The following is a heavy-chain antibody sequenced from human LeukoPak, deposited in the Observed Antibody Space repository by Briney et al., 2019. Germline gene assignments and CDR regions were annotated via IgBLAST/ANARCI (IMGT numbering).Heavy chain of an antibody. CDR1: GFTFRSYS. D-gene: IGHD3-10*01. Sequence: GGSLRLSCAASGFTFRSYSMIWVRQAPGKGLEWVSSISSSSSYIYYADSVKGRFTISRDNAKNSLYLQMNSLRAEDTAVYYCARDPGMVPPDYWGQGTLVTDSS. CDR2: ISSSSSYI. V-gene: IGHV3-21*01. J-gene: IGHJ4*02. CDR3: ARDPGMVPPDY.